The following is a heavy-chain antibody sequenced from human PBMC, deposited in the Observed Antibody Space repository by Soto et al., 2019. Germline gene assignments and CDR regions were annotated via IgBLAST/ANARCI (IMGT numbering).Heavy chain of an antibody. CDR1: GGSISSYY. Sequence: QVQLQESGPGLVKPSETLSLTCTVSGGSISSYYWSWIRQPPGKGLEWIGYIYYSGSTNYNPSLKSRVTISVDASKNQFSLKLSSVTAADTAVYYCARAQHYDYIWGSYRPALEGLYFDYWGQGTLVTVSS. J-gene: IGHJ4*02. CDR2: IYYSGST. CDR3: ARAQHYDYIWGSYRPALEGLYFDY. D-gene: IGHD3-16*02. V-gene: IGHV4-59*01.